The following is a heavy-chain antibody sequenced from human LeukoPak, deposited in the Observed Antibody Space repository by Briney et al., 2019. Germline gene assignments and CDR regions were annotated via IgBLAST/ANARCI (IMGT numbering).Heavy chain of an antibody. D-gene: IGHD3-16*02. J-gene: IGHJ4*02. CDR1: GGSISSGGYY. V-gene: IGHV4-31*03. CDR2: IYYSGST. CDR3: ARGRLRLGELSFGFDY. Sequence: SSQILSLTCTVSGGSISSGGYYWSWIRQHPGKGLEWIGYIYYSGSTYYNPSLKSRVTISVDTSKNQFSLKLSSVTAADTAVYYCARGRLRLGELSFGFDYWGQGTLVTVSS.